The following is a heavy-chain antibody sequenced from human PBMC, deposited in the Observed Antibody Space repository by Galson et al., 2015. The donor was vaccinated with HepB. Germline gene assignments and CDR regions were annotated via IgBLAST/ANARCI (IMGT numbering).Heavy chain of an antibody. J-gene: IGHJ4*02. D-gene: IGHD3-3*01. CDR2: IWYDGSNK. Sequence: SLRLSCAASGFTFSSYGMHWVRQAPGKELEWVAVIWYDGSNKYYADSVKGRFTISRDNSKNTLYLQMNSLRAEDTAVYYCARDHRLRLRFPLGYWGQGTLVTVSS. CDR1: GFTFSSYG. V-gene: IGHV3-33*01. CDR3: ARDHRLRLRFPLGY.